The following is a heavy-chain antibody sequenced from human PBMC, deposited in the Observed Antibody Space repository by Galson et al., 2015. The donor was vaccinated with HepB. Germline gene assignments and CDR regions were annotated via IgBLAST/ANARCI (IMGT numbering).Heavy chain of an antibody. J-gene: IGHJ4*02. D-gene: IGHD5-12*01. CDR3: AKGYSCYDRSGYFDS. V-gene: IGHV3-9*01. CDR2: INWNSRNM. Sequence: LRLSCAASGFAFDDCAMHWVRQAPGKGLEWVSGINWNSRNMAYADSVKGRFTISRDNAKNSLYLQMNSLRPEDTALYYCAKGYSCYDRSGYFDSWGQGTLVTVSS. CDR1: GFAFDDCA.